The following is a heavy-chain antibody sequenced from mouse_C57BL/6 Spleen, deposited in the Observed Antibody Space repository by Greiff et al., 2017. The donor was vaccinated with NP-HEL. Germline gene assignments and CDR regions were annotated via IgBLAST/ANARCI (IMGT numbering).Heavy chain of an antibody. J-gene: IGHJ4*01. V-gene: IGHV5-9*01. CDR3: ARHEERDYAMDY. CDR1: GFTFSSYT. CDR2: ISGGGGNT. Sequence: ESGGGLVKPGGSLKLSCAASGFTFSSYTMSWVRQTPEKRLEWVATISGGGGNTYYPDSVKGRFTISRDNAKNTLYLQMRSLRSEDTALYYCARHEERDYAMDYWGQGTSVTVSS.